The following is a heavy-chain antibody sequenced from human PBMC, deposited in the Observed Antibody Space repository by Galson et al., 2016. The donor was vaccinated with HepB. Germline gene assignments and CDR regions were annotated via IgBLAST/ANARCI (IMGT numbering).Heavy chain of an antibody. D-gene: IGHD6-19*01. CDR3: ATVSTGWQFDN. V-gene: IGHV3-53*01. Sequence: VSLIYSGGSPYYADSLKGRFTISKDNSKNMLYLQMNNLRVDDTARYYCATVSTGWQFDNWGRGTLVTVSS. J-gene: IGHJ4*02. CDR2: IYSGGSP.